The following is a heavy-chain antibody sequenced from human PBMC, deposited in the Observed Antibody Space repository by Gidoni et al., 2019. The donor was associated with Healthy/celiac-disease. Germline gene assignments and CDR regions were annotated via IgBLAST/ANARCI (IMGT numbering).Heavy chain of an antibody. CDR2: INPSGGST. CDR3: ARVRAVAGTGDAFDI. J-gene: IGHJ3*02. CDR1: GYTFTSYY. D-gene: IGHD6-19*01. Sequence: QVQLVQSGAEVKKPGASVKVSCKASGYTFTSYYMHWVLQAPGQGLEWMGIINPSGGSTSYAQKFQGRVTMTRDTSTSTVYMKLSSLRSEDTAVYYCARVRAVAGTGDAFDIWGQGTMVIVSS. V-gene: IGHV1-46*03.